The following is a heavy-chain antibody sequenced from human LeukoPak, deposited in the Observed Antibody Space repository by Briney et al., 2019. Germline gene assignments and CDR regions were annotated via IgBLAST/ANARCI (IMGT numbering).Heavy chain of an antibody. CDR2: IYSGGST. D-gene: IGHD2-8*01. CDR3: ARLYGPQIRYFDY. V-gene: IGHV3-53*01. CDR1: GFTVSSNY. Sequence: GGSLRLSCAASGFTVSSNYMSWVRQAPGKGLEWVSAIYSGGSTYYADSVKGRFTISRDNSKNTLYLQMNSLRAEDTAAYYCARLYGPQIRYFDYWGQGTLVTISS. J-gene: IGHJ4*02.